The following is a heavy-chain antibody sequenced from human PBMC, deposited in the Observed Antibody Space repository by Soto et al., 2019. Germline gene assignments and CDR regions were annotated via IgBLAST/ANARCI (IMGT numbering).Heavy chain of an antibody. Sequence: SVKVSCKASGGTFSSYAISWVRQAPGQGLEWMGGIIPIFGTANYAQKFQGRVTITADESTSTAYMELSSLRSEDTAVYYCAREHKSNSRYFDPWGQGTLVTVSS. CDR3: AREHKSNSRYFDP. CDR2: IIPIFGTA. J-gene: IGHJ5*02. V-gene: IGHV1-69*13. CDR1: GGTFSSYA. D-gene: IGHD2-21*01.